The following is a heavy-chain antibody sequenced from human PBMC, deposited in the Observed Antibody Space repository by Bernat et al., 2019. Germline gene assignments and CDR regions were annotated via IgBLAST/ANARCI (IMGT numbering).Heavy chain of an antibody. D-gene: IGHD2-2*01. J-gene: IGHJ4*02. Sequence: QVQLVESGGGVVQPGRSLRLSCAASGFTFSSYAMHWVRQAPGKGLEWVAVISYDGSNKYYADSVKGQFTNSRDKSKSTLYLQMNSLRAEDTAVCYCAGDAYCISTSCRAPFDYWGQGTLVTVSS. CDR3: AGDAYCISTSCRAPFDY. V-gene: IGHV3-30-3*01. CDR1: GFTFSSYA. CDR2: ISYDGSNK.